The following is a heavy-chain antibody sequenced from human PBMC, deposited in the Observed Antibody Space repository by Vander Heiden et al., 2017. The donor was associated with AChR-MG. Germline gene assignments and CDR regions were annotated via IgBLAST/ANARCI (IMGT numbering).Heavy chain of an antibody. J-gene: IGHJ4*02. Sequence: QVQLQQSGPGLVKPSQTLSLTCAISGDRVSSNSAAWNWIRQSPSRGLEWLGRTYYRSKWYNDYAVSVKSRITINPDTSKNQFSLQLNSVTPEDTAVYYCARDSGDYGDYVFSGRSFDYWGQGTLVTVSS. CDR1: GDRVSSNSAA. V-gene: IGHV6-1*01. CDR3: ARDSGDYGDYVFSGRSFDY. CDR2: TYYRSKWYN. D-gene: IGHD4-17*01.